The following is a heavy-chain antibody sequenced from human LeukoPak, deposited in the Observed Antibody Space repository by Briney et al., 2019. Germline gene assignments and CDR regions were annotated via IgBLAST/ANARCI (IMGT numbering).Heavy chain of an antibody. D-gene: IGHD4-17*01. Sequence: PSETLSLTCAVYGGSFSSYYWSWIRQPPGKGLEWIGYIYYSGSTNYNPSLKSRVTISVDTSKNQFSLKLSSVTAADTAVYYCARYPDDYGDPYGFDYWGQGTLVTVSS. CDR1: GGSFSSYY. CDR3: ARYPDDYGDPYGFDY. CDR2: IYYSGST. V-gene: IGHV4-59*01. J-gene: IGHJ4*02.